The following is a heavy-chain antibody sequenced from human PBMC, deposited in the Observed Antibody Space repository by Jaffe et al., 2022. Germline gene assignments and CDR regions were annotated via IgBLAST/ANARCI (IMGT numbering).Heavy chain of an antibody. CDR2: IYWNDDK. V-gene: IGHV2-5*01. CDR1: GFSLSTSGVG. D-gene: IGHD3-3*01. Sequence: QITLKESGPTLVKPTQTLTLTCTFSGFSLSTSGVGVGWIRQPPGKALEWLALIYWNDDKRYSPSLKSRLTITKDTSKNQVVLTMTNMDPVDTATYYCAHLTPYYDFWSGYYDSYYYYYMDVWGKGTTVTVSS. CDR3: AHLTPYYDFWSGYYDSYYYYYMDV. J-gene: IGHJ6*03.